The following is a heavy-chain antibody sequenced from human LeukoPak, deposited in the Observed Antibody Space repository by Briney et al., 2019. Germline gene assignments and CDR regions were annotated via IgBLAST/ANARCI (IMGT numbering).Heavy chain of an antibody. CDR1: GFTFSSYA. CDR2: ISGSGGST. V-gene: IGHV3-23*01. J-gene: IGHJ4*02. Sequence: GGSLRLSCAASGFTFSSYAMSWVRQAPGKGLEWVSAISGSGGSTYYADSVEGRFTISRDNSKNTLYLQMNSLRAEDTAVYYCANRIAVAGTVYWGQGTLVTVSS. CDR3: ANRIAVAGTVY. D-gene: IGHD6-19*01.